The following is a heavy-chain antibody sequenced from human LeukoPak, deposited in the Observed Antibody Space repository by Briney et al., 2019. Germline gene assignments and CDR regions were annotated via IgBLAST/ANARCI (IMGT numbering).Heavy chain of an antibody. D-gene: IGHD3-22*01. CDR1: GFTFGDYA. CDR3: TRDNRDYYDSSALF. Sequence: GGSLRLSCTASGFTFGDYAMSWFRQAPGKGLEWVGFIRSKAYGGTTEYAASVKGRSTISRDDSKSIAYLQMNSLKTEDTAVYYCTRDNRDYYDSSALFWGQGTLVTVSS. CDR2: IRSKAYGGTT. V-gene: IGHV3-49*03. J-gene: IGHJ4*02.